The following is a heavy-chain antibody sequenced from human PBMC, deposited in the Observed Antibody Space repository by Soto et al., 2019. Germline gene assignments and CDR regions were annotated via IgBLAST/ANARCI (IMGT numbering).Heavy chain of an antibody. J-gene: IGHJ6*02. D-gene: IGHD3-3*01. CDR2: IIPIFGTA. Sequence: SVKVSCKASGGTFSSYAISWVRQAPGQGLEWMGGIIPIFGTANYAQKFQGRVTITADEPTSTAYMELSSLRSEDTAVYYCARAQNSFTIFGVVTTPYNVWGQGTTVTVSS. CDR1: GGTFSSYA. V-gene: IGHV1-69*13. CDR3: ARAQNSFTIFGVVTTPYNV.